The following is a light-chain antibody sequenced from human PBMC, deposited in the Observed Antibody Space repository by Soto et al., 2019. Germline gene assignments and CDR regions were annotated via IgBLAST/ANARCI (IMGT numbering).Light chain of an antibody. Sequence: EIVLTQSPATLSLSPGERATLSCRASQSVSSYLAWYQQKPGQAPRLLIYDASNRATGIPARFSGSESGTDFTLTISSLEPEDFAVYYCQQRSNWLWTFGQGPKVEIK. CDR3: QQRSNWLWT. J-gene: IGKJ1*01. CDR2: DAS. CDR1: QSVSSY. V-gene: IGKV3-11*01.